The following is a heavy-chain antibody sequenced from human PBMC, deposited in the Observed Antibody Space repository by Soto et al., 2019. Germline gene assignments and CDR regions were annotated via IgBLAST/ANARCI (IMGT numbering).Heavy chain of an antibody. CDR2: VNGDSDYT. CDR1: GYSFTTYK. Sequence: HVQLVQSGAEEKKPGASVKVSCMASGYSFTTYKIHWVRQAPGQSLEWMGWVNGDSDYTVYSQNFQGSVTITRDTSANTDYMGLSSLASEDTARYYCARDVGSFDYWGQGTLVTVSS. J-gene: IGHJ4*02. V-gene: IGHV1-3*05. CDR3: ARDVGSFDY. D-gene: IGHD1-26*01.